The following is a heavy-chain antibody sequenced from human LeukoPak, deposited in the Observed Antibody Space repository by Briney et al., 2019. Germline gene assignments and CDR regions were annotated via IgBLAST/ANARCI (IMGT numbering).Heavy chain of an antibody. D-gene: IGHD3-10*01. CDR3: AKGPYGLGIYYGMDV. CDR2: IGGDGTT. Sequence: GGSLRLSCATSGFTFSNCGMSWVRQAPGKGLQWLSVIGGDGTTYYADSVKGRFTVSRDNSENTLYLQMNSLRAEDTAVYYCAKGPYGLGIYYGMDVWGHGTTGTV. V-gene: IGHV3-23*01. CDR1: GFTFSNCG. J-gene: IGHJ6*02.